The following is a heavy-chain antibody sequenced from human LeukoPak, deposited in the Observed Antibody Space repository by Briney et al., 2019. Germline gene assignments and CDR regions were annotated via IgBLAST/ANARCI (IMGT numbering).Heavy chain of an antibody. J-gene: IGHJ5*02. CDR3: ARDHAFDGDNWFDP. Sequence: GASVKVSCKASGYTFTGYYMHWVRQAPGQGLEWMGRIYPHSGGTIYAQKFQGRVTMTRDTSISTAYMELSSLSSDDTAVYYCARDHAFDGDNWFDPWGQGTLVTVSS. V-gene: IGHV1-2*06. CDR1: GYTFTGYY. CDR2: IYPHSGGT. D-gene: IGHD3-10*01.